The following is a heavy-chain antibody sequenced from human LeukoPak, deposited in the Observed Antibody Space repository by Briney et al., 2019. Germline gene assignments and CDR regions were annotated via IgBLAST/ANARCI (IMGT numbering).Heavy chain of an antibody. D-gene: IGHD6-19*01. Sequence: PGRSLRLSCSACRFTFSSYAMHWVRQAPGKGLEWLAVISYDGSNKYYADSVKGRFTISRDNSKNTLYLQMNSLRAEDTAVYYCAEGLYGGWYLDYWGQGTLVAVSS. V-gene: IGHV3-30-3*01. CDR2: ISYDGSNK. CDR3: AEGLYGGWYLDY. CDR1: RFTFSSYA. J-gene: IGHJ4*02.